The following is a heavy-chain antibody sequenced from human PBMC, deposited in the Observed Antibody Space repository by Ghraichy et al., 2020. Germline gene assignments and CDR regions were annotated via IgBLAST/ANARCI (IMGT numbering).Heavy chain of an antibody. D-gene: IGHD4-23*01. V-gene: IGHV3-48*02. CDR2: ITSSSRTI. Sequence: GRSLRLSCVGSGFSFSGYSMNWVRQSPGKGLEWISYITSSSRTISYADSVKGRFTISRDNAQNSLYLQMNSLRDEDTAVYYCARGSTVVRFYYYDGMDVWGQGTTVTVSS. J-gene: IGHJ6*02. CDR3: ARGSTVVRFYYYDGMDV. CDR1: GFSFSGYS.